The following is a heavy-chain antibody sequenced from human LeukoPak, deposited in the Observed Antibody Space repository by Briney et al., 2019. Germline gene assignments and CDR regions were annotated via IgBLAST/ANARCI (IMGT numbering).Heavy chain of an antibody. V-gene: IGHV4-34*01. CDR2: INHSGST. D-gene: IGHD2-15*01. J-gene: IGHJ3*02. CDR1: GGSFSGYY. Sequence: SETLSLTCAVYGGSFSGYYWSWIRQPPGKGLEWIGEINHSGSTNYNPSLNSRVTISVDTSKNQFSLKLSSVTAADTAMYYCAREGGNCSGGSCYSGAFDIWGQGTLVTVSP. CDR3: AREGGNCSGGSCYSGAFDI.